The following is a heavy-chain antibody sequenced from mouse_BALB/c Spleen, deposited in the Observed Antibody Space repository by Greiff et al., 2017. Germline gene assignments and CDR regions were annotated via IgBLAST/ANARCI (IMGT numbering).Heavy chain of an antibody. V-gene: IGHV2-9*02. D-gene: IGHD1-1*01. Sequence: QVQLKESGPGLVAPSQSLSITCTVSGFSLTSYGVHWVRQPPGKGLEWLGVIWAGGSTNYNSALMSRLSISKDNSKSQVYLKMNSLQTDDTAMYYCARGVYYYGSPFAYWGQGTLVTVSA. CDR2: IWAGGST. CDR3: ARGVYYYGSPFAY. CDR1: GFSLTSYG. J-gene: IGHJ3*01.